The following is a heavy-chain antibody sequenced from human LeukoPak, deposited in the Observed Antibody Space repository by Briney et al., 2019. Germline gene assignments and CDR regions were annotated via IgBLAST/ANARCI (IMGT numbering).Heavy chain of an antibody. CDR1: GFTFSSYA. Sequence: GGSLRLSCVTSGFTFSSYAMSWVRQAPGKGLEWVSAISGSGGSTYYADSVKGRFTISRDNSKNTLYLQMNSLRAEDTAVYYCAKISADFWSGYSTAPDYWGQGTLVTVSS. J-gene: IGHJ4*02. CDR3: AKISADFWSGYSTAPDY. D-gene: IGHD3-3*01. CDR2: ISGSGGST. V-gene: IGHV3-23*01.